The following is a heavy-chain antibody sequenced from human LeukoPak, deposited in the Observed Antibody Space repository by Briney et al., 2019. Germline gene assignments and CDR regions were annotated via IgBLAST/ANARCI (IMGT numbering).Heavy chain of an antibody. CDR1: GGSISRTNW. Sequence: SETLSLTCDVSGGSISRTNWWRWVRQSPGQGREWIGEISLSGRTNYNPPLQSRVTMSLAESKNQLSLDLASVTAADTAVYYCTRAGSSALGWVDLWGQGTLVTVSS. CDR2: ISLSGRT. D-gene: IGHD6-6*01. J-gene: IGHJ5*02. CDR3: TRAGSSALGWVDL. V-gene: IGHV4-4*02.